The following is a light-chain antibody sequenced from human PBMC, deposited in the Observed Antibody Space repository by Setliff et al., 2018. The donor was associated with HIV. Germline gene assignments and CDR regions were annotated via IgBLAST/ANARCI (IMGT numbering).Light chain of an antibody. CDR1: SSDVGSYNL. V-gene: IGLV2-23*02. CDR3: CSYAGSSTFAV. CDR2: EVS. Sequence: SALTQPASVSESPGQSITISCTGTSSDVGSYNLVSWYRQYPGKAPTLMIYEVSRRPSGVSNRFSGSKSGNTASLTISGLQAEDEADYYCCSYAGSSTFAVFGGGTKVTVL. J-gene: IGLJ3*02.